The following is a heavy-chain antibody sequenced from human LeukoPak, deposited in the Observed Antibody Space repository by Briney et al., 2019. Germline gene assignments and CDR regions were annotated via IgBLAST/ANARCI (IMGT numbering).Heavy chain of an antibody. V-gene: IGHV4-59*08. CDR3: ARGALRYFDWLKKDYYYMDV. J-gene: IGHJ6*03. Sequence: SETLSLTCTVSGGSIRNYYWSWIRQPPGKGLEWIGDIHYSGSTNYNPSLKSRVTISGGMSKNQFSLKLSSVTAADTAVYYCARGALRYFDWLKKDYYYMDVWGKGTTVTISS. D-gene: IGHD3-9*01. CDR2: IHYSGST. CDR1: GGSIRNYY.